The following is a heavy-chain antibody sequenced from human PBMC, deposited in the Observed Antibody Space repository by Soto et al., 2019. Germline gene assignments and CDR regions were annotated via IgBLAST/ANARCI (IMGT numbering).Heavy chain of an antibody. V-gene: IGHV3-23*01. D-gene: IGHD2-15*01. J-gene: IGHJ4*02. Sequence: EVQLLESGGGLVQPGGSLRLSCATSGFTFGSYDMRWVRQAPGKGLEWVSTFSGSGGSTYYADSVKGRFTISRDNSKNTVYLQMNSLRAEDTAVYYCAKDRRGGYCSGGRCYSPDYWGQGTLVTVSS. CDR3: AKDRRGGYCSGGRCYSPDY. CDR1: GFTFGSYD. CDR2: FSGSGGST.